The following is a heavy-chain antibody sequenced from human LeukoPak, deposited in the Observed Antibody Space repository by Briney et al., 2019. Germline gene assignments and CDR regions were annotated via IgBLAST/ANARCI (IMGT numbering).Heavy chain of an antibody. CDR1: GGSISSYY. CDR3: ARSVTTDFQH. D-gene: IGHD4-17*01. Sequence: KASETLSLTCTVSGGSISSYYWSWIRQPRGKGLEWIGYIYYSGSTNYNPSLKSRVTISVDTSKNQFSLKLSPVTAADTAVYYCARSVTTDFQHWGQGTLVTVSS. V-gene: IGHV4-59*01. J-gene: IGHJ1*01. CDR2: IYYSGST.